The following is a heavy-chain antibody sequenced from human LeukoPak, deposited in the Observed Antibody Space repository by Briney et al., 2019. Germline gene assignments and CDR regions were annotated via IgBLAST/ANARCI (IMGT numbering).Heavy chain of an antibody. CDR2: IYSGGNT. J-gene: IGHJ4*02. D-gene: IGHD2-21*02. CDR1: GFSVSSNY. Sequence: PGGSLRLSCAASGFSVSSNYMSWVRQAPGKGLEWVSVIYSGGNTYYADPVKGRFTISRDNSKNTVYLQMNSLRAEDTAVYYCARDVCDGDCYPDYWGQGTLVTVSS. CDR3: ARDVCDGDCYPDY. V-gene: IGHV3-66*01.